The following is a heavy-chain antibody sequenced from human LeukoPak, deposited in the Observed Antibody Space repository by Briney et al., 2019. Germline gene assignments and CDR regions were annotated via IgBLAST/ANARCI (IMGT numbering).Heavy chain of an antibody. V-gene: IGHV3-74*01. CDR3: ARGPGYAVGDAFDI. CDR1: GVTFSSYW. Sequence: WESLTLSCAVSGVTFSSYWMHWVRQPPGKGLVWVSRINSDGSSTSYADPVKGRFTTSRDNANNTLYLQMNGLRAEDTAVYYCARGPGYAVGDAFDIWGQGTMVTVSS. J-gene: IGHJ3*02. D-gene: IGHD5-12*01. CDR2: INSDGSST.